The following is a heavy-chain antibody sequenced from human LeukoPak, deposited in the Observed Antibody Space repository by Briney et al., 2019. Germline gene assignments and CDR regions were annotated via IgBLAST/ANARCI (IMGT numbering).Heavy chain of an antibody. CDR2: ISGSGGST. J-gene: IGHJ4*02. CDR1: GFTFSSYA. CDR3: AKALLPYSSSCFEY. V-gene: IGHV3-23*01. D-gene: IGHD6-13*01. Sequence: TGGSLRLSCAASGFTFSSYAMSWVRQAPGKGLEWVSAISGSGGSTYYADSVKGRFTISRDNSKNTLYLQMNSLRAEDTAVYYCAKALLPYSSSCFEYWGQGTLVTVSS.